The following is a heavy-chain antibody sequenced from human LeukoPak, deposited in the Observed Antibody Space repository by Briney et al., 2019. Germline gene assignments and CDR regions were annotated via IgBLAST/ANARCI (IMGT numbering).Heavy chain of an antibody. D-gene: IGHD2-2*02. Sequence: GSSVKVSCKASGGTFSSYAISWVRQAPGQGLEWVGGIIPIFGTANYAQKFQGRVTTTADESTSTAYMELSSLRSEDTAVYYCARDGATGIVVVPAAIPFDYWGQGTLVTVSS. V-gene: IGHV1-69*01. CDR2: IIPIFGTA. J-gene: IGHJ4*02. CDR3: ARDGATGIVVVPAAIPFDY. CDR1: GGTFSSYA.